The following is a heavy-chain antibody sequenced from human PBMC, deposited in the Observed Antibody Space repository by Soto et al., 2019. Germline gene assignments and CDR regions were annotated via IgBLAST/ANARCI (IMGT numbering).Heavy chain of an antibody. D-gene: IGHD6-13*01. CDR3: ARGAQQQLGPHYYYGMDV. CDR1: GVRLRIFG. CDR2: ISTNSRYT. V-gene: IGHV3-21*05. Sequence: WGCLELASVACGVRLRIFGMNGFRKAQGKGLEWISYISTNSRYTKYADSVKGRFTISRDNSKNTLYLQMNSLRAEDTAVYYCARGAQQQLGPHYYYGMDVWGQGTTVTVSS. J-gene: IGHJ6*02.